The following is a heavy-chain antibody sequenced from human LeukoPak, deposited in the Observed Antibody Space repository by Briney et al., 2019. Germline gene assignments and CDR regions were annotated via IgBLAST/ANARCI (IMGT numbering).Heavy chain of an antibody. CDR1: GYTFTGYY. D-gene: IGHD3-10*01. CDR3: ARFDYYGSGSSKYYFDY. Sequence: VSVKVSCKASGYTFTGYYMHWVRQAPGQGLEWMGWINPNSGGTNYAQKFQGRVTMTRDTSISTAYMELSRLRSDDTAAYYCARFDYYGSGSSKYYFDYWGQGTLVTVSS. CDR2: INPNSGGT. V-gene: IGHV1-2*02. J-gene: IGHJ4*02.